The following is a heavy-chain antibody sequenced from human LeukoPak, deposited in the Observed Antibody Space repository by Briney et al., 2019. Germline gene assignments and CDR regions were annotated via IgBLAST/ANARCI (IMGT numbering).Heavy chain of an antibody. V-gene: IGHV3-23*01. Sequence: GGSLRLSCAASGFTFSSYAMSWVRQAPGKGLEWVSAISGSGGSTYYADSVKGRFTISRDNSKNTLYLQMNSLRAEDTAVYYCAKDTGYWGGYDFWSGYYVADYWGQGTLVTVSS. D-gene: IGHD3-3*01. CDR2: ISGSGGST. J-gene: IGHJ4*02. CDR1: GFTFSSYA. CDR3: AKDTGYWGGYDFWSGYYVADY.